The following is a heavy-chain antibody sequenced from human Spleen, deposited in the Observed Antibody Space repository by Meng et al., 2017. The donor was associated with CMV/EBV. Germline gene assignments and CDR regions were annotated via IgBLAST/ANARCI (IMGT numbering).Heavy chain of an antibody. V-gene: IGHV4-34*01. CDR2: INRSGST. Sequence: QVRLQQWGAGMLKPSETLSLTCAVYGGSFSGYYWSWIRQPPGKGLEWIGEINRSGSTNYNPSLKSRVTISVDTSKNQFSLKLSSVTAADTAVYYCARGEPVGATTRDYWGQGTLVTVSS. J-gene: IGHJ4*02. CDR1: GGSFSGYY. D-gene: IGHD1-26*01. CDR3: ARGEPVGATTRDY.